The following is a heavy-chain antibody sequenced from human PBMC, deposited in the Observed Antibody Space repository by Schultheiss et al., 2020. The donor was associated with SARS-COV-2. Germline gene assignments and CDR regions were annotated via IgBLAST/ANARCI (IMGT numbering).Heavy chain of an antibody. CDR1: GFTFSSYG. CDR2: ISGSGGST. V-gene: IGHV3-23*01. Sequence: GGSLRLSCAASGFTFSSYGMHWVRQAPGKGLEWVSAISGSGGSTYYADSVKGRFTISRDNSKNTLYLQMNSLRAEDTAVYYCAKGSTYSYGPGFYYFDYWGQGTLVTVSS. J-gene: IGHJ4*02. D-gene: IGHD5-18*01. CDR3: AKGSTYSYGPGFYYFDY.